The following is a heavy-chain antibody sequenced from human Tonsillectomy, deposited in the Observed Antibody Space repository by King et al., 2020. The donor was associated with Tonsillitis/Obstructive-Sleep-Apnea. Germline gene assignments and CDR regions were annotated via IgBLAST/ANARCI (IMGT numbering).Heavy chain of an antibody. V-gene: IGHV1-69*01. Sequence: VQLVESGAEVKKPGSSVKVSCKASGGTFSSYAISWVRQAPGQGLERMGGIIPIFGTANYAQKFQGRVTITADESTSTAYMELSSLRSEDTAVYYCARGGSTIFGVVISWFDPWGQGTLVTVSS. J-gene: IGHJ5*02. CDR2: IIPIFGTA. D-gene: IGHD3-3*01. CDR3: ARGGSTIFGVVISWFDP. CDR1: GGTFSSYA.